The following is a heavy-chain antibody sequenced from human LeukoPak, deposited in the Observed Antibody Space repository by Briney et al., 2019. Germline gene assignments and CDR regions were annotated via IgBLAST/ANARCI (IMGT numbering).Heavy chain of an antibody. D-gene: IGHD1-26*01. CDR2: ISYDGSNK. J-gene: IGHJ4*02. CDR3: ARDRVGATDYFDY. CDR1: GFTFSSYA. V-gene: IGHV3-30-3*01. Sequence: SGRSLRLSCAAPGFTFSSYAMHWVRQAPGKGLEWVAVISYDGSNKYYADSVKGRFTISRDNSKNTLYLQMNSLRAEDTAVYYCARDRVGATDYFDYWGQGTLVTVSS.